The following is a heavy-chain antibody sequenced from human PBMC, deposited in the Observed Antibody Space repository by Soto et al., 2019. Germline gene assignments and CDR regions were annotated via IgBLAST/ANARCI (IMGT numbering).Heavy chain of an antibody. CDR3: ARDMPGGAATWRHSDACDL. D-gene: IGHD1-26*01. V-gene: IGHV6-1*01. Sequence: SQTLSLTCAISGDSVSSNSAVWNWIRQSPSRGLEWLGRTHYRSKWYNDYAVSVKSRITINPDTSKNQFSLQLNSVTPEDTAVYYCARDMPGGAATWRHSDACDLWGKGTMVTVS. J-gene: IGHJ3*01. CDR2: THYRSKWYN. CDR1: GDSVSSNSAV.